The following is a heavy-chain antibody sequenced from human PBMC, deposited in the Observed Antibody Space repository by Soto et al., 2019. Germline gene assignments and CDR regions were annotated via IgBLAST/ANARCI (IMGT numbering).Heavy chain of an antibody. CDR2: ISYDGTNK. CDR3: AKDRAFWSGTHDAFDI. J-gene: IGHJ3*02. Sequence: RLSCAASEFTFSSYVMHWVRQAPGKGLEWLSVISYDGTNKYYTDSVKGRFTISRDNSKNTLYLQMNSLRGEDTAVYYCAKDRAFWSGTHDAFDIWGRGTMVTV. D-gene: IGHD3-3*01. V-gene: IGHV3-30*18. CDR1: EFTFSSYV.